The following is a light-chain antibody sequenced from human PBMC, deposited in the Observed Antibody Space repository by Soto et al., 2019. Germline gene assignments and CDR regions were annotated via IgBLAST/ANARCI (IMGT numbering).Light chain of an antibody. J-gene: IGKJ3*01. CDR3: QQLNSYPRT. Sequence: IQLTQSPSSLSASVGDRVTITCRASQGFSSYLAWYQQKPGKAPRLLIYAASTLQSGVPSRFSGSGSGTDCARTISSMPTEDFATYYSQQLNSYPRTFGPGTKVDIK. V-gene: IGKV1-9*01. CDR1: QGFSSY. CDR2: AAS.